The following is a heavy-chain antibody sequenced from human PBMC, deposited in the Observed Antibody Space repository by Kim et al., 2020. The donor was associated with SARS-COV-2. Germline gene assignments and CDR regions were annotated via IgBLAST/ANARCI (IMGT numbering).Heavy chain of an antibody. CDR3: ARVLNFWSGSLDY. V-gene: IGHV3-30-3*01. D-gene: IGHD3-3*01. Sequence: GGSLRLSCAASGFTFSSYAMHWVRQAPGKGLEWVAVISYDGSNKYYADSVKGRFTISRDNSKNTLYLQMNSLRAEDTAVYYCARVLNFWSGSLDYWGQGT. CDR1: GFTFSSYA. J-gene: IGHJ4*02. CDR2: ISYDGSNK.